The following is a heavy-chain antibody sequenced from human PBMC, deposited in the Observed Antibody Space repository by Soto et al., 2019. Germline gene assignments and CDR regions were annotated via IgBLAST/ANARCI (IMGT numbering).Heavy chain of an antibody. Sequence: SYTLSLTCAVSGGSVSSGDYSLSWIRQPPGKGLEWIGYIYHSGRTYYILSLKSRVTISVDRSKNQLSLKLYSVTAADTAVYYCARVNGVRGIIAGGFAYWGQGTLVNVSS. CDR1: GGSVSSGDYS. D-gene: IGHD3-10*01. V-gene: IGHV4-30-2*01. J-gene: IGHJ4*02. CDR3: ARVNGVRGIIAGGFAY. CDR2: IYHSGRT.